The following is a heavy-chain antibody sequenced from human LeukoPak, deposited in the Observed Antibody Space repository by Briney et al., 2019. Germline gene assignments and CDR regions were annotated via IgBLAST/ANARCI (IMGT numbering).Heavy chain of an antibody. Sequence: GGSLRLSCAASGFTFSSYSMNWVRQAPGKGLEWVSSISSSSSYIYYADSVKGRFTISRDNAKNSLYLQMNSLRAEDTAVYYCARDYYDILTGLQYCFDYWGQGTLVTVSS. CDR1: GFTFSSYS. J-gene: IGHJ4*02. V-gene: IGHV3-21*01. D-gene: IGHD3-9*01. CDR3: ARDYYDILTGLQYCFDY. CDR2: ISSSSSYI.